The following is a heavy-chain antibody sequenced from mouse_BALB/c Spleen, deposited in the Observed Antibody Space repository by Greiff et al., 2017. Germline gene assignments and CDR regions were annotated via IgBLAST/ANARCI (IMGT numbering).Heavy chain of an antibody. V-gene: IGHV1-80*01. J-gene: IGHJ2*01. CDR2: IYPGDGDT. CDR3: AREGVLRPYYFDY. D-gene: IGHD1-2*01. CDR1: GYAFSSYW. Sequence: VKLVESGAELVRPGSSVKISCKASGYAFSSYWMNWVKQRPGQGLEWIGQIYPGDGDTNYNGKFKGKATLTADKSSSTAYMQLSSLTSEDSAVYFCAREGVLRPYYFDYWGQGTTLTVSS.